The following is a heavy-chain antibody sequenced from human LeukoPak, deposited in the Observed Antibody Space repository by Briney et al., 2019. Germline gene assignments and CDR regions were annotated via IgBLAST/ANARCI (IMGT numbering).Heavy chain of an antibody. Sequence: PGGSLRLSCAASGFTFSSYEMNWVRQAPGKGLEWVSYISSSGSTMYYADSVKGRFTISRDNAKNSLYLQMNSLRAEDTAVYYCARDPGGYCSSTSCHWGMDVWGQGTTVTVSS. CDR3: ARDPGGYCSSTSCHWGMDV. V-gene: IGHV3-48*03. D-gene: IGHD2-2*01. CDR2: ISSSGSTM. J-gene: IGHJ6*02. CDR1: GFTFSSYE.